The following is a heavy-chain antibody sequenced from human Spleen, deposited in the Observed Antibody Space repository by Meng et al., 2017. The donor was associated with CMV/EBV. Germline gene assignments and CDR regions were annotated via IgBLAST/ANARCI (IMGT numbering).Heavy chain of an antibody. CDR3: ARGRLSRDFWSGSLSSNWFDP. CDR1: TGHY. V-gene: IGHV4-34*01. J-gene: IGHJ5*02. D-gene: IGHD3-3*01. CDR2: IDHSGRT. Sequence: TGHYWNWIRQPPGKGMEWAEEIDHSGRTKYKPSINNRVARSLDTSNKQFSRTLTSVTAADTAVYYCARGRLSRDFWSGSLSSNWFDPWGPGTLVTLSS.